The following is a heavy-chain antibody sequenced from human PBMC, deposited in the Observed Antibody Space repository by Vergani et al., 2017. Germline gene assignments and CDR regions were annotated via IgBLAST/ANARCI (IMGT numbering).Heavy chain of an antibody. J-gene: IGHJ6*04. CDR3: ARDGNDCSSTSCYVGLDV. CDR2: ISWNSGSI. V-gene: IGHV3-9*01. Sequence: EVQLVESGGGLVQPGGSLRLSCAASGFTFDDYAMHWVRQAPGKGLEWVSGISWNSGSIGYADSVKGRFTISRDNAKNSLYLQMNSLRAEDTAVYYCARDGNDCSSTSCYVGLDVWGKGTTVTVSS. D-gene: IGHD2-2*01. CDR1: GFTFDDYA.